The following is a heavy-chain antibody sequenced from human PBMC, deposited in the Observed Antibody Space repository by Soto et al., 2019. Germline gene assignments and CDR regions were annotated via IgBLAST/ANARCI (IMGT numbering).Heavy chain of an antibody. CDR1: GFTFSSYG. D-gene: IGHD6-13*01. Sequence: QVQLVESGGGVVQPGRSLRLSCAASGFTFSSYGMHWVRQAPGKGLEWVAVIWYDGSNKYYADSVKGRFTISRDNSKNRLYLQMNSLRAEDTAVYYCAREYSSSWSTIDYWGQGTLVTVSS. J-gene: IGHJ4*02. CDR2: IWYDGSNK. V-gene: IGHV3-33*01. CDR3: AREYSSSWSTIDY.